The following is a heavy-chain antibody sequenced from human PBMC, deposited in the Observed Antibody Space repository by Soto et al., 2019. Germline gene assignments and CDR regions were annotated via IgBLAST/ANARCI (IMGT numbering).Heavy chain of an antibody. CDR1: GFTFGSYA. CDR2: LGGNGFTT. V-gene: IGHV3-23*01. CDR3: AKALRPSFNFFCYMDV. D-gene: IGHD2-2*01. Sequence: EVQLLESGGGLVQPGGSLRLSCVVSGFTFGSYAMSWVRQAPEKGPEWVAILGGNGFTTYYADSVKGRFTISGDKSKSTLFLQMNSLRADDTGVYYCAKALRPSFNFFCYMDVWGRGTAVTVSS. J-gene: IGHJ6*03.